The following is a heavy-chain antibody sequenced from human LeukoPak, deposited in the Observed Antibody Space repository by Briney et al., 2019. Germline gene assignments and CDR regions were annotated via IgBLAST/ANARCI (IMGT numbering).Heavy chain of an antibody. J-gene: IGHJ4*02. Sequence: PGGSLRLSCAASGFTFSSYAMHWVRQASGKGLEWVGFIRSKAYGGTTEYAASVKGRFTISRDDSKSIAYLQMNSLKTEDTAVYYCTRLLYSYGYGVIDYWGQGTLVTVSS. V-gene: IGHV3-49*04. CDR1: GFTFSSYA. CDR2: IRSKAYGGTT. CDR3: TRLLYSYGYGVIDY. D-gene: IGHD5-18*01.